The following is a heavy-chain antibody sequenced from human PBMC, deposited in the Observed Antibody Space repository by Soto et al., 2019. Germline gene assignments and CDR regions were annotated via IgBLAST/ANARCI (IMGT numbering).Heavy chain of an antibody. CDR2: ISYDGSNK. Sequence: PGGSLRLSCAASGFTFSSYGMHWVRQAPGKGLEWVAVISYDGSNKYYADSVKGRFTISRDNSKNTLYLQMNSLRAEDTAVYYCAKKLITDRDFGVVTAAYYYYGMDVWGQGTTVTVSS. D-gene: IGHD3-3*01. J-gene: IGHJ6*02. CDR1: GFTFSSYG. V-gene: IGHV3-30*18. CDR3: AKKLITDRDFGVVTAAYYYYGMDV.